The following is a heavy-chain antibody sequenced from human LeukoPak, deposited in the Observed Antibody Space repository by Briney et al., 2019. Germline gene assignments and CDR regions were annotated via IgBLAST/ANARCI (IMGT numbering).Heavy chain of an antibody. Sequence: SQTLSLTCTVSGGSISSGDYYWSWIRQPPGKGLEWIGYIYYSGSTNYNPSLKSRVTISVDTSKNQFSLKLSSVTAADTAVYYCARHYSDCSGGSCYSGVRAALDPWGQGTLVTVSS. CDR2: IYYSGST. CDR1: GGSISSGDYY. J-gene: IGHJ5*02. V-gene: IGHV4-61*08. D-gene: IGHD2-15*01. CDR3: ARHYSDCSGGSCYSGVRAALDP.